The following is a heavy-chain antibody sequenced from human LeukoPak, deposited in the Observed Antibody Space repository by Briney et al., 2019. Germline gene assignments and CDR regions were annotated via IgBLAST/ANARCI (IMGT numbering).Heavy chain of an antibody. V-gene: IGHV3-30-3*01. J-gene: IGHJ4*02. CDR3: AREYTSSSSRVFDY. CDR2: ISYDGSNK. D-gene: IGHD6-6*01. Sequence: QPGGSLRLSFAASGLTFSNYAMHWVRQPPGKGLEWVAVISYDGSNKYYADSVKGRFTISRDNSKNTLYLQMNSLRGEDTAMYYCAREYTSSSSRVFDYWGQGALVTVSS. CDR1: GLTFSNYA.